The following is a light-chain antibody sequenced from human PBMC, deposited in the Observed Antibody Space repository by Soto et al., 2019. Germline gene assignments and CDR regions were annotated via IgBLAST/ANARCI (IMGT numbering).Light chain of an antibody. CDR2: LAVNGRY. Sequence: QLVLTQSSSASASLGSSIKLTCTLSTWHSSYIIAWHQQRPGKAPRYLMRLAVNGRYNKGGGVPDRFSGSSSGPDRYLTISNLQSEDEAEYYCETWDSNSLVFGGGTKLTVL. CDR1: TWHSSYI. CDR3: ETWDSNSLV. J-gene: IGLJ2*01. V-gene: IGLV4-60*03.